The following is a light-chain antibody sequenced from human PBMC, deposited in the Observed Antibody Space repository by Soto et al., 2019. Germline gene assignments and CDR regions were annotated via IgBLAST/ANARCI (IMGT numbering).Light chain of an antibody. CDR1: QSISSW. V-gene: IGKV1-5*03. Sequence: DIQMTQSPSTLSASVGDRVTITCRASQSISSWLAWYQQKPGKAPKLLIYKASSLESGVPSRFSCSGSGTEFTLTISSLQPDDFATYYCQQYNSYPWTFGQGTKV. J-gene: IGKJ1*01. CDR2: KAS. CDR3: QQYNSYPWT.